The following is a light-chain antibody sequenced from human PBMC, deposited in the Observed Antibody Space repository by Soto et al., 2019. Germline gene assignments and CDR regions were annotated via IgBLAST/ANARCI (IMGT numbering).Light chain of an antibody. CDR1: SSDVGGYNY. V-gene: IGLV2-8*01. CDR2: EVS. CDR3: TSYAGSNIWV. J-gene: IGLJ3*02. Sequence: QSVLTQPPSASGSPGQSVTISCTGTSSDVGGYNYVSWYQQYPGKAPKLMIYEVSKRPSGVPDRFSGSKSGKTASLTVSGLQPEDEADYYCTSYAGSNIWVFGGGTQLTVL.